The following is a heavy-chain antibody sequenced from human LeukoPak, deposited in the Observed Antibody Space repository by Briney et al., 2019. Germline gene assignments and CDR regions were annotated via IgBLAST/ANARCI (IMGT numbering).Heavy chain of an antibody. CDR1: GYTFTGYY. Sequence: ASVKVSCKASGYTFTGYYMHWVRQAPGQGLEWRGWINPNSGGTNYAQRFQGRVTMTRDTSISTAYMELSRLRSDDTAVYYCARDLVPAAIPYNWFDPWGQGTLVTVSS. CDR3: ARDLVPAAIPYNWFDP. V-gene: IGHV1-2*02. J-gene: IGHJ5*02. CDR2: INPNSGGT. D-gene: IGHD2-2*02.